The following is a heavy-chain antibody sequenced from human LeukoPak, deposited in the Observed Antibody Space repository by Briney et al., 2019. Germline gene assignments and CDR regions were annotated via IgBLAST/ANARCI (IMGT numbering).Heavy chain of an antibody. D-gene: IGHD6-13*01. Sequence: ASVTVSFKASGYTYTSYDINWVRQAHGQGREGMGWMNPNSGKTGNEKKFQGRVPMTRNTPLRPAYMELRSLRSEDTAVYYCARSTAYSSSLFYYYYYYIDVWGKGTTVTVSS. CDR1: GYTYTSYD. V-gene: IGHV1-8*01. CDR2: MNPNSGKT. CDR3: ARSTAYSSSLFYYYYYYIDV. J-gene: IGHJ6*03.